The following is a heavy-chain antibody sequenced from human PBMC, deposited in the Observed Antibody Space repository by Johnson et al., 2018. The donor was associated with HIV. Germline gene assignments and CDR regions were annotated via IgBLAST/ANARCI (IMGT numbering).Heavy chain of an antibody. CDR3: AREGGATPAFDI. D-gene: IGHD1-26*01. CDR2: IASGGST. J-gene: IGHJ3*02. V-gene: IGHV3-53*02. CDR1: GFTVSSNY. Sequence: MMLVETGGGLIQPGGSLRLSCAASGFTVSSNYMSWVRQAPGKGLEWVSGIASGGSTYYADPVKGRFTISRDNSKNTLYRQMNSLSAEDTAVYYCAREGGATPAFDIWGQGTMVTVSS.